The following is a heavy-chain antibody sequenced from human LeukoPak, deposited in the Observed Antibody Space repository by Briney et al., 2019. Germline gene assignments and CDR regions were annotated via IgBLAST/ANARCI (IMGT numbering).Heavy chain of an antibody. J-gene: IGHJ6*02. V-gene: IGHV4-30-4*01. D-gene: IGHD3-9*01. CDR2: IYYSGSA. Sequence: SETLSLTCTVSGGSISSINYFWTWVRQPPGKGLEWIGYIYYSGSAYYNPSLAGRVAISLDTSKNQLSLKLHSVTAADTAVYYCARDSYYDLLTGYYPYYYYGMDVWGQGTTVTVSS. CDR3: ARDSYYDLLTGYYPYYYYGMDV. CDR1: GGSISSINYF.